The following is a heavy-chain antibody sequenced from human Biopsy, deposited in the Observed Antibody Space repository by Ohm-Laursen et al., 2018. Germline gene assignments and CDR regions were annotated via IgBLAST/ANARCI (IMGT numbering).Heavy chain of an antibody. CDR1: GGSVSSNTNY. CDR3: ARHPTGFWFDP. CDR2: IFYSGII. V-gene: IGHV4-39*01. Sequence: SDTLSLTWSVSGGSVSSNTNYWAWIRQPPGKGLEWIGSIFYSGIIYYNPSLKSRVSISVDTSKNQFSLNPNSVTAADTAVYYCARHPTGFWFDPWGQGTLVIVSS. J-gene: IGHJ5*02.